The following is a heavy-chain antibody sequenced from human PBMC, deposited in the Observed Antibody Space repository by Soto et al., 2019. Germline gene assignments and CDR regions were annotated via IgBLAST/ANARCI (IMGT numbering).Heavy chain of an antibody. D-gene: IGHD6-19*01. J-gene: IGHJ6*02. Sequence: GGSLRLSCAASGFTFSSYAMSWVRQAPGKGLEWVPAISGSGGSTYYADSVKGRFTISRDNSKNTLYLQMNSLRAEDTAVYYCAKDRRVAGTIYYYGMDVWGQGTTVTVSS. V-gene: IGHV3-23*01. CDR1: GFTFSSYA. CDR2: ISGSGGST. CDR3: AKDRRVAGTIYYYGMDV.